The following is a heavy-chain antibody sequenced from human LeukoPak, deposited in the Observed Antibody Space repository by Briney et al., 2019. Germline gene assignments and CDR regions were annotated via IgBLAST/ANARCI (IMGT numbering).Heavy chain of an antibody. D-gene: IGHD6-13*01. Sequence: ASVKVSCKGSGYTFTSYWIQWVRQAPGQGLEWMGLINPDGGSTAYAHRFQGRVTMTRDTSTSTVYMDLSSLRSEDTAMYYCARAPRNSSTMLDYWGQGTLATVSS. CDR3: ARAPRNSSTMLDY. V-gene: IGHV1-46*01. CDR2: INPDGGST. J-gene: IGHJ4*02. CDR1: GYTFTSYW.